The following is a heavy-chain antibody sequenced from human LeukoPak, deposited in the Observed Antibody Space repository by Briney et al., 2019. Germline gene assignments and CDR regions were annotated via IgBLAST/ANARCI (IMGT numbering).Heavy chain of an antibody. CDR2: IYPGDSDT. CDR3: ARHLGFGGATPPDAFDI. CDR1: GYSFTSYW. D-gene: IGHD1-26*01. Sequence: GESLKISCKGSGYSFTSYWIGWVRQMPGKGLEWMGIIYPGDSDTRYSPSFQGQVTISADKSISTAYLQWSSLKASDTAMYYCARHLGFGGATPPDAFDIWGQGTMVTVSS. J-gene: IGHJ3*02. V-gene: IGHV5-51*01.